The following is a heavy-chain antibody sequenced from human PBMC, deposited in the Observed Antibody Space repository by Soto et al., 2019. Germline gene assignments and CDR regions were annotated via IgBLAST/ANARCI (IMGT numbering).Heavy chain of an antibody. V-gene: IGHV1-18*01. Sequence: ASVKVSCKASGYTFTRSGISWVRQAPGQGPEWLGWISPYNDDTKYAQRLQGRVTMTTDTSTRTAYMDIRGLRSDDTAIYYCARGGYYDSSGARNYHYYGMDVWGQGTTVTVSS. CDR2: ISPYNDDT. J-gene: IGHJ6*02. D-gene: IGHD3-22*01. CDR1: GYTFTRSG. CDR3: ARGGYYDSSGARNYHYYGMDV.